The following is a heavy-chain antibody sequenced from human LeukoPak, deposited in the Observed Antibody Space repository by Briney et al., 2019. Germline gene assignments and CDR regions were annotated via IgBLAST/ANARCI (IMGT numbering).Heavy chain of an antibody. V-gene: IGHV4-34*01. CDR1: GGSFSGYY. J-gene: IGHJ4*02. CDR2: INHSVST. Sequence: SETLSLTCAVYGGSFSGYYWSWIRQPPGKGLEWIGEINHSVSTNYNPCLKSGVTISVDTSKNQFSRRRSALTAADTAVYYCLLNYDILTGYYTDYWGQGTLVTVSS. CDR3: LLNYDILTGYYTDY. D-gene: IGHD3-9*01.